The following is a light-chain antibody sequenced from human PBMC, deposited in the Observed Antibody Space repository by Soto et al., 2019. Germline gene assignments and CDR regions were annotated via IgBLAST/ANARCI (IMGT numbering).Light chain of an antibody. Sequence: EIVLTQSPGTLSLSPGERATLSCRASLSVSSSYLAWYQQKPGQAPRILIYGASSRATGIPDRFSGSGSGTDFTLTISRLEPEDFAVYYCQQYGSSRGYTFGQGTKLEIK. CDR1: LSVSSSY. CDR2: GAS. CDR3: QQYGSSRGYT. V-gene: IGKV3-20*01. J-gene: IGKJ2*01.